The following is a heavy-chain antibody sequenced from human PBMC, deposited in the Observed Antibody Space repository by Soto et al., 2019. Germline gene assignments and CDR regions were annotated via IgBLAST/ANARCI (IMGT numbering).Heavy chain of an antibody. CDR1: DGSIIDGSDY. V-gene: IGHV4-61*03. D-gene: IGHD1-26*01. J-gene: IGHJ4*02. Sequence: LPWTVFDGSIIDGSDYWSLIRQPPGKGQEWIGYIYSSGSTNYTPSLKSRVTISVDTSKNHFSLKLSSVTAADTAVYYCARGIGGATIFDYWGQGTLVTVSS. CDR2: IYSSGST. CDR3: ARGIGGATIFDY.